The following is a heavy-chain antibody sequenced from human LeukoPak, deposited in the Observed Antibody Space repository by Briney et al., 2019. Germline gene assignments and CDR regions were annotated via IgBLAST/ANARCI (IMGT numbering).Heavy chain of an antibody. Sequence: SETLSLTCTISGGSISSYYWSWIRQPAGKGLEWIGRIYTSGSTNYNPSLKSRVTMSVDTSKNQFSLKLSSVTAADTAVYYSARDEYDSSGYYYRYWGQGTLVTVSS. CDR1: GGSISSYY. D-gene: IGHD3-22*01. V-gene: IGHV4-4*07. CDR2: IYTSGST. CDR3: ARDEYDSSGYYYRY. J-gene: IGHJ4*02.